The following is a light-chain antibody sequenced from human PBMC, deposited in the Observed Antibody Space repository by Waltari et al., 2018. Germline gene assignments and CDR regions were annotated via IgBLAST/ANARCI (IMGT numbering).Light chain of an antibody. V-gene: IGLV3-19*01. Sequence: SSELTQDPAVSVALGQTVRITCQGDSLRRYYASWYQQRPGPAPLLVLYGQDNRPSGIPDRFSASTSGDTASLTITGAQAEDEADYYCHSRDTISTRVFGGGTRLTV. CDR3: HSRDTISTRV. J-gene: IGLJ3*02. CDR2: GQD. CDR1: SLRRYY.